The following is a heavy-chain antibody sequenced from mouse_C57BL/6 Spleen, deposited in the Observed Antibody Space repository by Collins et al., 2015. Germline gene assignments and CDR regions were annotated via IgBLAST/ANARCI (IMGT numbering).Heavy chain of an antibody. V-gene: IGHV2-9*02. CDR3: ARDRYDGEGPYFDV. CDR1: GFSLTSYG. J-gene: IGHJ1*01. CDR2: IWAGGST. Sequence: QVQLKESGPGLVAPSQSLSITCTVSGFSLTSYGVHWVRQPPGKGLEWLGVIWAGGSTNYNSALMSRLSISKDNSKSQVFLKMNSLQTDDTAMYYCARDRYDGEGPYFDVWGAGTTVTVSS. D-gene: IGHD2-14*01.